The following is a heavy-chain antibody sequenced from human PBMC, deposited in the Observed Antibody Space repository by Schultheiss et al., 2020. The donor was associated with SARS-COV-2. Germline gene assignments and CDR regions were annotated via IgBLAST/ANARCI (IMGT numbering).Heavy chain of an antibody. J-gene: IGHJ4*02. CDR1: GGSISSYY. V-gene: IGHV4-59*08. CDR2: IYYSGST. D-gene: IGHD3-9*01. CDR3: ARQGEYYDILTGPHRPHDYFDY. Sequence: SETLSLTCTVSGGSISSYYWSWIRQPPGKGLEWIGYIYYSGSTNYNPSLKSRVTMSVDTSKNQFSLKLSSVTAADTAVYYCARQGEYYDILTGPHRPHDYFDYWGQGTLVTVSS.